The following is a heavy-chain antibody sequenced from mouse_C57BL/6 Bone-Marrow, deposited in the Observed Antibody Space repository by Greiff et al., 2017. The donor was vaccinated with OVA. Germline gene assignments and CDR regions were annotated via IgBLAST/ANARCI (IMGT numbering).Heavy chain of an antibody. CDR2: ISGGGGNT. CDR1: GFTFSSYT. Sequence: EVQLEESGGGLVKPGGSLKLSCAASGFTFSSYTMSWVRQTPEKRLEWVATISGGGGNTYYPDSVKGRFTISRDNAKNTLYLQMSSLRSEDTALYYCACYGSSYYVRYFDVWGTGTTVTVSS. J-gene: IGHJ1*03. V-gene: IGHV5-9*01. CDR3: ACYGSSYYVRYFDV. D-gene: IGHD1-1*01.